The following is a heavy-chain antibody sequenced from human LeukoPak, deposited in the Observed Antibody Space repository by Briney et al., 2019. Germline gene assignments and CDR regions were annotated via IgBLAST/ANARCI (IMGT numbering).Heavy chain of an antibody. J-gene: IGHJ2*01. CDR2: MSHNGVKD. CDR3: AQEGIAVPHLTRGYFNL. Sequence: GGSLGLSCAASGFIFSDFDMHWVRQAPGKGLQWVALMSHNGVKDSYEDSVKGRFTISRDNSKNTLYLQMNSLRTEDTAVYYCAQEGIAVPHLTRGYFNLWGRGSLVTVSS. D-gene: IGHD6-13*01. V-gene: IGHV3-30*18. CDR1: GFIFSDFD.